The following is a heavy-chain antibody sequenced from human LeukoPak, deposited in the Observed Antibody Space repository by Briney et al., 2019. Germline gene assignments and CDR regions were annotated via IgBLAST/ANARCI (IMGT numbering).Heavy chain of an antibody. CDR2: IFSGGTT. J-gene: IGHJ4*02. CDR3: AKAVTGGYYFDY. V-gene: IGHV3-53*01. Sequence: GGSLRLSCAASGFTVSTNYMSWVRQAPGKGLEWVSIIFSGGTTYYADSVMGRFTISRDSSKNTLYLQMTSLTADDPALYYCAKAVTGGYYFDYWGQGTLVTVSS. CDR1: GFTVSTNY. D-gene: IGHD6-19*01.